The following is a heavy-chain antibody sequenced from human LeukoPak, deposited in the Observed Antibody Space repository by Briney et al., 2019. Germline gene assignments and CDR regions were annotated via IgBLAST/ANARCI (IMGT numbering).Heavy chain of an antibody. Sequence: GGSLRLSCAASGFTFSSYWITWVRQAPGKGLEWVANIKMDGGEKYYMDSVEGRFTISRDNAKNSLYLQMNSLRAEDTAVYYCARDKGYNSAYWGRGTLVTVSS. CDR2: IKMDGGEK. V-gene: IGHV3-7*01. CDR3: ARDKGYNSAY. CDR1: GFTFSSYW. D-gene: IGHD5-24*01. J-gene: IGHJ4*02.